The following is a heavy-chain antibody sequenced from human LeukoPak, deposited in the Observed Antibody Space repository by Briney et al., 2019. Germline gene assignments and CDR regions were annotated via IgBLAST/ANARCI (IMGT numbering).Heavy chain of an antibody. D-gene: IGHD6-13*01. V-gene: IGHV4-39*01. CDR2: IYYTGRT. CDR3: AQSLGSSDWMGNLFDR. J-gene: IGHJ5*02. CDR1: GGSISSSGHS. Sequence: SETLSLTCTVSGGSISSSGHSWGWIRQHPGKGLEWTGTIYYTGRTYYNPSLKSRVTISLDTSKHQFSLRLSSVTAADTAVYYCAQSLGSSDWMGNLFDRWGQGMLVTVSS.